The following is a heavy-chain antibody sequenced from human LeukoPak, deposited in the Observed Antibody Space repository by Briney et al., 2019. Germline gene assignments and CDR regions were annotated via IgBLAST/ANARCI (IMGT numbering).Heavy chain of an antibody. J-gene: IGHJ4*02. V-gene: IGHV6-1*01. Sequence: SPTLPLTFAISGDSVSSNSAAWNWIRQSPSRGLEWLGRTYYRSKWYNDYAVSVKSRITINPDTSKNQFSLQLNSVTPEDTAVYYCAREVSGYYDSSGYYYHFDYWGQGTLVTVSS. D-gene: IGHD3-22*01. CDR1: GDSVSSNSAA. CDR3: AREVSGYYDSSGYYYHFDY. CDR2: TYYRSKWYN.